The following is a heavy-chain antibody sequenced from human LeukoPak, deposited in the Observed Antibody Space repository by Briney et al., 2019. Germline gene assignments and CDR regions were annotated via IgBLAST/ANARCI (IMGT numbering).Heavy chain of an antibody. D-gene: IGHD4-23*01. J-gene: IGHJ6*02. V-gene: IGHV4-31*03. CDR2: IYYSGST. CDR3: ARDGGYGGNSYHYYYGMDV. CDR1: GVFMTSSDYS. Sequence: SETLSLTCSVSGVFMTSSDYSWAWIRQHPGKGLEWIGYIYYSGSTYYNPSLKSRVTISVDTSKNQFSLKLSSVTAADTAVYYCARDGGYGGNSYHYYYGMDVWGQGTTVTVSS.